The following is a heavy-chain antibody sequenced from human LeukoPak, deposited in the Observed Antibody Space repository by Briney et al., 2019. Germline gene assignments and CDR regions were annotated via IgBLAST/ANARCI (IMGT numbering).Heavy chain of an antibody. D-gene: IGHD3-22*01. Sequence: SETLSLTCTVSGGSISNYYWSWIRQPPGKGLEWIGYIYYSGSTYYNPSLKSRVTISVDTSKNQFSLKLSSVTAADTAVYYCASARYYYDSSGYYYSGLDAFDIWGQGTMVTVSS. CDR1: GGSISNYY. J-gene: IGHJ3*02. CDR2: IYYSGST. CDR3: ASARYYYDSSGYYYSGLDAFDI. V-gene: IGHV4-59*12.